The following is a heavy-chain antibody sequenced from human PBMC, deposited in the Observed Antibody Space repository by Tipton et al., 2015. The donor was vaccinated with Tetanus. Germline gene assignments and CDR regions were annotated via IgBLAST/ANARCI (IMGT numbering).Heavy chain of an antibody. J-gene: IGHJ4*01. CDR2: ISAYNGKT. V-gene: IGHV1-18*01. D-gene: IGHD2-21*02. Sequence: QLVQSGAEVKEPGASVKVSCKASGYNFVNFGISWVRQAPGQGLEWMGWISAYNGKTKYAQRLQGRVTMTTDRSASTAYMDLRRLRSDDTAVYYCATVGLVTASVKYWGQGTLVTVSS. CDR3: ATVGLVTASVKY. CDR1: GYNFVNFG.